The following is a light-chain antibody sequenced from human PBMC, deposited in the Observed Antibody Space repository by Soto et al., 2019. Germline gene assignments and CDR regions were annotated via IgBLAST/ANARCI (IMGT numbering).Light chain of an antibody. V-gene: IGKV3D-20*02. Sequence: EVVLTQSPGTLSLSPGERATLSCRASQTVTSNYLAWYQQKPGQAPRLLIYGASSRASGIPDRFSGGGSGTEFSLTISSLQPEDFAVYYCQQRSNWPPWTFGQGTKVDIK. CDR2: GAS. J-gene: IGKJ1*01. CDR3: QQRSNWPPWT. CDR1: QTVTSNY.